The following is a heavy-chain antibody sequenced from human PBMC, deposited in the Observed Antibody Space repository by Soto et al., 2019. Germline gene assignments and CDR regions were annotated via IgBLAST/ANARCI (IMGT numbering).Heavy chain of an antibody. Sequence: SETLSLTCTVSGDSISSYYWSWIRQPPGKGLEWIGYIHYSGSTNYNPSLKSRVTISVDTSKNQFSLRLSSVTAADTAVYYCARDETLHGDYDYSGHGTLVTVSS. CDR2: IHYSGST. V-gene: IGHV4-59*12. CDR1: GDSISSYY. J-gene: IGHJ4*01. CDR3: ARDETLHGDYDY. D-gene: IGHD4-17*01.